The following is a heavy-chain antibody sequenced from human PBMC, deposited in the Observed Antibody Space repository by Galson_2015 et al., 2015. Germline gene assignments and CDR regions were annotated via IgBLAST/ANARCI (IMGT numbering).Heavy chain of an antibody. J-gene: IGHJ4*02. CDR3: ASHDYGDYASFDY. CDR2: IKQDGGEK. D-gene: IGHD4-17*01. Sequence: SLRLSCAASGFTFSNYWMSWVRQAPGKGLEWVANIKQDGGEKNYVDSVKGRFTISRDNAKNSLYLQMNSLRAEDTAVYYCASHDYGDYASFDYWGQGTLVTVSS. CDR1: GFTFSNYW. V-gene: IGHV3-7*03.